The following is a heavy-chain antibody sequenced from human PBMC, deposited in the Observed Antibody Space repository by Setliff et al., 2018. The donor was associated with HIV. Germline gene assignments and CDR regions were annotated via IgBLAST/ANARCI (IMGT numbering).Heavy chain of an antibody. V-gene: IGHV4-30-2*01. J-gene: IGHJ5*02. Sequence: PSETLSLTCAVSGGSISSGGYSWNWIRQPPGKGLEWIGYIYHSGSTFYNPSLKSRVTISVDRSKNQFSLKLSSVTAADTALYYCTRHPPSGIMSDHWGQGTLVTVSS. CDR2: IYHSGST. D-gene: IGHD3-16*01. CDR1: GGSISSGGYS. CDR3: TRHPPSGIMSDH.